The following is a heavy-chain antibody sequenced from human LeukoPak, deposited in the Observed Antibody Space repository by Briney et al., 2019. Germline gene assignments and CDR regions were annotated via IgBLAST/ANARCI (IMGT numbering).Heavy chain of an antibody. CDR1: GGSISSYY. D-gene: IGHD4-23*01. V-gene: IGHV4-59*12. Sequence: SETLSLTCTVSGGSISSYYWSWIRQPPGKGLEWIGYIYYSGSTNYNPSLKSRVTISVDTSKNQFSLKLSSVTAVDTAIYYCAKSVDGGNSPFDYWGQGTLVTVSS. CDR2: IYYSGST. J-gene: IGHJ4*02. CDR3: AKSVDGGNSPFDY.